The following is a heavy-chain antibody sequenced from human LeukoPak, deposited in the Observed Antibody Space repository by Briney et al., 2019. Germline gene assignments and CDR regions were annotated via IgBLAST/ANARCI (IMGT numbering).Heavy chain of an antibody. Sequence: SETLSLTCTVSGGSISNSNSFWAWIRQPPGKGLEWIGTIYYSGITHYSPSLKSRVTISVGTSKNQFSLKLSSVTAADTAVYYCARWYYYDSSGYENWGQGTLVTVSS. CDR3: ARWYYYDSSGYEN. CDR1: GGSISNSNSF. CDR2: IYYSGIT. D-gene: IGHD3-22*01. J-gene: IGHJ4*02. V-gene: IGHV4-39*01.